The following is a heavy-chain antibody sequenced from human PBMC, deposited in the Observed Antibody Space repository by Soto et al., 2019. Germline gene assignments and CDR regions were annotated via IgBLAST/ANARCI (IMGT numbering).Heavy chain of an antibody. CDR3: AKCKGRLSNKCYYDMDV. CDR1: GFTFSNYG. D-gene: IGHD2-21*02. CDR2: SGGRGDV. Sequence: EVLLLESGGGLVQPGGSLRLSCVASGFTFSNYGFTWVRQVPGKGLEWVSLSGGRGDVEYADTVKGRFTISRDTPKNTVFLDTNGLRVDGTAVSFCAKCKGRLSNKCYYDMDVWGQGTTVTVS. V-gene: IGHV3-23*01. J-gene: IGHJ6*02.